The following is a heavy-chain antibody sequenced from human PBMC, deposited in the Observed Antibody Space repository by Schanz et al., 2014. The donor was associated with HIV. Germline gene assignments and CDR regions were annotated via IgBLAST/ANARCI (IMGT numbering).Heavy chain of an antibody. Sequence: QVQLQESGPGLVKPSETLSLTCTVSGGSIISGDYYWTWIRQHPGKGLEWIGYIYYSGSTYYNPSLNSRLTISVDTSKHQFSLKLSSVTAADTAVYYCARLGETNYYDSSGYYWFDPWGQGTLVTVSS. CDR1: GGSIISGDYY. CDR3: ARLGETNYYDSSGYYWFDP. V-gene: IGHV4-31*03. J-gene: IGHJ5*02. D-gene: IGHD3-22*01. CDR2: IYYSGST.